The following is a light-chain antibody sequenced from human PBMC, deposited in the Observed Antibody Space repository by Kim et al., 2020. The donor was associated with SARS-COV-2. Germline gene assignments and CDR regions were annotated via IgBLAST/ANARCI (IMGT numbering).Light chain of an antibody. V-gene: IGLV6-57*02. CDR3: QSYDSSNEV. CDR2: EDN. CDR1: SGSIASNN. Sequence: GKTVTIACTASSGSIASNNLQWYQHRPRSAPTTVIYEDNQRPSGVPDRFSGSIDSSSNSASLTISGLKTEDEADYYCQSYDSSNEVFGGGTQLTVL. J-gene: IGLJ3*02.